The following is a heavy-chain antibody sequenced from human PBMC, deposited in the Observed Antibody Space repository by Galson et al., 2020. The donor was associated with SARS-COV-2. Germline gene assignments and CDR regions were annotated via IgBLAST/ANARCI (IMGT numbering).Heavy chain of an antibody. J-gene: IGHJ5*02. CDR3: AREFVTGAFLEWYYWLDL. D-gene: IGHD3-3*01. Sequence: RFTISRDNAKNTIYLEMNRLRVEDTAVYYCAREFVTGAFLEWYYWLDLWGQGTLVTVSS. V-gene: IGHV3-74*01.